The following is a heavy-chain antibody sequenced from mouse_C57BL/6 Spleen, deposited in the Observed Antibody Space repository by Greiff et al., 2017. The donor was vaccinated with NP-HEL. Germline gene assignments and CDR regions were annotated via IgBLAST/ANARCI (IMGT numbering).Heavy chain of an antibody. CDR3: ERPYDYDGTGFAY. V-gene: IGHV1-54*01. Sequence: QVQLQQSGAELVRPGTSVKVSCKASGYAFTNYLIEWVKQRPGQGLEWIGVINPGSGGTNYNEKFKGKATLTADKSSSTAYMQLSSLTSEDSAVYICERPYDYDGTGFAYWGQGTLVTVSA. J-gene: IGHJ3*01. CDR1: GYAFTNYL. CDR2: INPGSGGT. D-gene: IGHD2-4*01.